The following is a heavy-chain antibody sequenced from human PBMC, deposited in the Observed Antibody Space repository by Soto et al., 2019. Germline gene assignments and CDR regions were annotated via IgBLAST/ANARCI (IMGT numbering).Heavy chain of an antibody. D-gene: IGHD3-16*01. Sequence: SETLSLTCDVYGASLSNNNWSWIRQPPGRGLEWIGEINHSGTTIYNPSLKSRVTIAVDTSKNHFSLKLRSVTAADTAVYYCTRGPGGYYFDYWGQGALVTVSS. CDR1: GASLSNNN. CDR3: TRGPGGYYFDY. V-gene: IGHV4-34*01. CDR2: INHSGTT. J-gene: IGHJ4*02.